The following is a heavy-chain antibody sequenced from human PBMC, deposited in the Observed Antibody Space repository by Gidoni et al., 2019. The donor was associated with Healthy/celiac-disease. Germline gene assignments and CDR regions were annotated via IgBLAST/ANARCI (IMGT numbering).Heavy chain of an antibody. V-gene: IGHV3-23*01. CDR2: ISGSGGST. J-gene: IGHJ4*02. CDR3: AKDLSGAGSLTKRHY. D-gene: IGHD2-15*01. CDR1: GFTFSSYA. Sequence: EVQLLESGGGLVQPGGSLRLSCAASGFTFSSYAMRWVRQAPGKGLEWVSAISGSGGSTYYADSVKGRFTISRDNSKNTLYLQMNSLRAEDTAVYYCAKDLSGAGSLTKRHYWGQGTLVTVSS.